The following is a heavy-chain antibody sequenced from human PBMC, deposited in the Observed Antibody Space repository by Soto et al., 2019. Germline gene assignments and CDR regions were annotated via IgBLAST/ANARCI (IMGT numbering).Heavy chain of an antibody. V-gene: IGHV2-5*02. J-gene: IGHJ4*02. D-gene: IGHD6-13*01. CDR1: GFSLTTSGVG. Sequence: GSGPTLVNPTQTLTLTCTFSGFSLTTSGVGVGWIRRPPGKALEWLALIFWDDDKRYSPSLKSRLTITKDTSKNQVVLTMTNMDPVDTATYYCEQGLFGYTGSWAFDYWGQGTLVTVS. CDR2: IFWDDDK. CDR3: EQGLFGYTGSWAFDY.